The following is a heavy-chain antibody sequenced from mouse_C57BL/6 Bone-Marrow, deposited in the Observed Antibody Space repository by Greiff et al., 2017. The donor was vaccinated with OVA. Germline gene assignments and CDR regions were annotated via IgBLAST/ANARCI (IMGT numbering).Heavy chain of an antibody. CDR2: IYPGSGNT. J-gene: IGHJ3*01. D-gene: IGHD2-2*01. Sequence: QVQLQQSGAELVRPGASVKLSCKASGYTFTDYYINWVKQRPGQGLEWIARIYPGSGNTYYNEKFKGKATLTAEKSSSTAYMQLSSLTSEDSAVYVCARNYGYVHFAYWGQGTLVTVSA. CDR3: ARNYGYVHFAY. CDR1: GYTFTDYY. V-gene: IGHV1-76*01.